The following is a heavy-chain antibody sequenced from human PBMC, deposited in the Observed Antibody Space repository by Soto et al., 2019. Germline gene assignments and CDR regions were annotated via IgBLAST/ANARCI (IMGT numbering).Heavy chain of an antibody. CDR2: IIPIFGTA. CDR1: GGTFSSYA. V-gene: IGHV1-69*12. CDR3: ASGGEQWLIFDY. Sequence: QVQLVQSGAEVKKPGSSVKVSCKASGGTFSSYAISWVRQAPGQGLEWMGGIIPIFGTANYAQKFQGRVTITADESTSTAYMELSSVRSEDTAVYDRASGGEQWLIFDYCGQGTLVTVSS. D-gene: IGHD6-19*01. J-gene: IGHJ4*02.